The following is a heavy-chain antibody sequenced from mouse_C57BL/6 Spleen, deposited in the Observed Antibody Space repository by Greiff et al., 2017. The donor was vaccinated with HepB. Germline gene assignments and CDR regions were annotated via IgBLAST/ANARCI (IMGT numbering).Heavy chain of an antibody. Sequence: EVQRVESGGGLVQPGGSLKLSCAASGFTFSDYYMYWVRQTPEKRLEWVAYISNGGGSTYYPDTVKGRFTISRDNAKNTLYLQMSRLKSEDTAMYYCARRSSYWYFDVWGTGTTVTVSS. J-gene: IGHJ1*03. D-gene: IGHD1-1*01. CDR2: ISNGGGST. CDR3: ARRSSYWYFDV. CDR1: GFTFSDYY. V-gene: IGHV5-12*01.